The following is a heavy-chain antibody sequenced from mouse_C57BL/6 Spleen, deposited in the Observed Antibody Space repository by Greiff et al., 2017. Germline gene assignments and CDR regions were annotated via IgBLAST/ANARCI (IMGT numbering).Heavy chain of an antibody. Sequence: EVQLQQSGPELVKPGASVKISCKASGYTFTDYYMNWVKQSHGKSLEWIGDINPNNGGTSYNQKFKGKATLTVDKSSSTAYMELRSLTSEDSAVYYCARGFITTVVDYWGQGTTLTVSS. CDR1: GYTFTDYY. CDR2: INPNNGGT. V-gene: IGHV1-26*01. J-gene: IGHJ2*01. D-gene: IGHD1-1*01. CDR3: ARGFITTVVDY.